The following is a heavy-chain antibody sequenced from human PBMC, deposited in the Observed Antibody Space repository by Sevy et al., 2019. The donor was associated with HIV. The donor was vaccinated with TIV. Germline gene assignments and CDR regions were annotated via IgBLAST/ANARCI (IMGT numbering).Heavy chain of an antibody. CDR3: AKAGGGWNYFDY. D-gene: IGHD6-19*01. Sequence: GGSLRLSCAASGFTFDNYAMTWVRQTPGKGLEWVSTLDNSGDNTYNADSVKGRVTISRDNSKKTLYLQMDSLRAEDTAIYYCAKAGGGWNYFDYSGQGTLVTVSS. CDR2: LDNSGDNT. CDR1: GFTFDNYA. J-gene: IGHJ4*02. V-gene: IGHV3-23*01.